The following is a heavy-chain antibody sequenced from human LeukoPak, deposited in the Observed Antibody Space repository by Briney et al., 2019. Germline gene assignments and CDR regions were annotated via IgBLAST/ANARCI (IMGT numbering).Heavy chain of an antibody. CDR2: MNPNSGNT. CDR3: ARVPYSSGWFPYYYYYMDV. D-gene: IGHD6-19*01. J-gene: IGHJ6*03. V-gene: IGHV1-8*03. CDR1: GGTFSSYA. Sequence: ASVKVSCKASGGTFSSYAISWVRQAPGQGLEWMGWMNPNSGNTGYAQKFQGRVTITRNTSISTAYMELSSLRSEDTAVYYCARVPYSSGWFPYYYYYMDVWGKGTTVTVSS.